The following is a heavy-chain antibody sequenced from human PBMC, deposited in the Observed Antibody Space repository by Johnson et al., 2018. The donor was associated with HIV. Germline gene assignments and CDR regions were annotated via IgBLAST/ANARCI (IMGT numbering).Heavy chain of an antibody. Sequence: QVQLVESGGGVVQPGRSLRLSCAASGFTFSSYAMHWVRQAPGKGLEWVAVISYDGSNKYYADSVKGRFTISRDNSKNTLYLQMNNLRAEDTAVYFCARDSYDSSGYPLSIFRIWGQGTLVTVSS. CDR1: GFTFSSYA. CDR3: ARDSYDSSGYPLSIFRI. J-gene: IGHJ3*02. D-gene: IGHD3-22*01. V-gene: IGHV3-30*14. CDR2: ISYDGSNK.